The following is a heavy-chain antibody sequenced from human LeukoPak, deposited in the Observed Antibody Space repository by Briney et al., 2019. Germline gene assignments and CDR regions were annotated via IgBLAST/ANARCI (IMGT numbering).Heavy chain of an antibody. Sequence: GGSLRLSCAASGFTFSTYWMSWVRQAPGKGLEWVAVIWYDGSNKYYADSVKGRFTISRDNSKNTLYLQMNSLRAEDTAVYYCARGFRASLDYWGQGTLVTVSS. CDR2: IWYDGSNK. J-gene: IGHJ4*02. CDR1: GFTFSTYW. CDR3: ARGFRASLDY. V-gene: IGHV3-33*08.